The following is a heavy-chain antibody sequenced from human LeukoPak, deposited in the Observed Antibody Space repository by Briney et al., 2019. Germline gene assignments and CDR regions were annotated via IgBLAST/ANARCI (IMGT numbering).Heavy chain of an antibody. J-gene: IGHJ4*02. Sequence: GGSLRLSCSASGFTFKKYAMHWVRQAPGKGLEYVSAINSNGGRTYYADSVKGRFTISRDNSKNTLFLQMSSLKVEDTAVYYCVKDLYYDNSGYYSGAFDYWGQGTLVTVSS. CDR2: INSNGGRT. V-gene: IGHV3-64D*06. CDR1: GFTFKKYA. D-gene: IGHD3-22*01. CDR3: VKDLYYDNSGYYSGAFDY.